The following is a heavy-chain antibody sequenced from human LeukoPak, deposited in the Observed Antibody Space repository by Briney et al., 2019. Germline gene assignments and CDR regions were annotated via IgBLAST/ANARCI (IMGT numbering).Heavy chain of an antibody. Sequence: GGSLRLSCAASGFTFSDYYMSWIRQAPGKGLEWVSYISSSGSTIYYADSVKGRFTISRDNAKNSLYLQMNSLRAEDTAVYYCARDTERARNWFDPWGQGTLVTVSS. CDR1: GFTFSDYY. CDR3: ARDTERARNWFDP. CDR2: ISSSGSTI. V-gene: IGHV3-11*01. D-gene: IGHD1-1*01. J-gene: IGHJ5*02.